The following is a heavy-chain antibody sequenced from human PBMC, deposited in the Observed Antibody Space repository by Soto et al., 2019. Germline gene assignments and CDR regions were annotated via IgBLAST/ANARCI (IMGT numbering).Heavy chain of an antibody. CDR1: GYTFSAYT. V-gene: IGHV1-3*01. CDR3: ARDTETLGPRANDALDI. D-gene: IGHD3-3*02. Sequence: QAQLVQSGAEMKKPGASVKVSCKATGYTFSAYTMNWVRQAPGQRLEWMGWINAGSGNTKYSQNFQGRVSITRDTSASTVYMELTGLTSEDTAVYYCARDTETLGPRANDALDIWGQGTMVTVSS. J-gene: IGHJ3*02. CDR2: INAGSGNT.